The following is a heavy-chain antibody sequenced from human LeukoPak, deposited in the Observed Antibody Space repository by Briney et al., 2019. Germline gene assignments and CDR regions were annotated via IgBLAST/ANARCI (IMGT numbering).Heavy chain of an antibody. Sequence: PSETLSLTCAVYGGSFSSYYWSWIRQPAGKGLEWIGRIYTSGSTYYNPSLKSRVTMSVDTSKNQFSLKLSSVTAADTAVYFCARGPYCGGDCYFAYWGQGTLVTVSS. CDR3: ARGPYCGGDCYFAY. J-gene: IGHJ4*02. CDR1: GGSFSSYY. D-gene: IGHD2-21*02. V-gene: IGHV4-59*10. CDR2: IYTSGST.